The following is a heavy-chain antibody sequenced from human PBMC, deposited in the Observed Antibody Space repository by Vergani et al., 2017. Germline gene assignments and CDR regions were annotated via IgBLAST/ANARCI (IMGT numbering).Heavy chain of an antibody. CDR2: ISSSSSYI. D-gene: IGHD1-26*01. CDR1: GFTFSSYS. CDR3: ARDRSGWELSGD. J-gene: IGHJ4*02. Sequence: EVQLVESGGGLVKPGGSLRLSCAASGFTFSSYSMNWVRQAPGKGLEWVSSISSSSSYIYYADSVKGRFTISRDNAKNSLYLQMNRLRAEDTAVYYCARDRSGWELSGDWGQGTLVTVSS. V-gene: IGHV3-21*01.